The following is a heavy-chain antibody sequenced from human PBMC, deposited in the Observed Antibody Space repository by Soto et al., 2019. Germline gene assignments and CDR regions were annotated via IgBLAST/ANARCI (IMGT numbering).Heavy chain of an antibody. CDR3: VRRHVSATGIDWFDP. V-gene: IGHV1-3*01. D-gene: IGHD6-13*01. CDR2: INAANGDT. J-gene: IGHJ5*02. CDR1: GYTFTSYG. Sequence: ASVKVFCKASGYTFTSYGIHWVRQAPGQRLEWMGWINAANGDTKYSPKFQGRVTITRDTSASTAYMELSSLRSEDTAVYYCVRRHVSATGIDWFDPWGQGTLVTVSS.